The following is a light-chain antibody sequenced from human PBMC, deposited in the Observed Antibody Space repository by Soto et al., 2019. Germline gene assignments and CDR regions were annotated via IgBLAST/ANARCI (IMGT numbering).Light chain of an antibody. Sequence: IQRTHSPPSLSASVGDRVTVTCRASQNIDNYLNWYQQIPGAAPKLLIYTASSLFSGVPSRFSGSGSGTDFTLTINSLQAEDVAVYYCQQYYSTPWTFGQGTKVDI. V-gene: IGKV1-39*01. J-gene: IGKJ1*01. CDR2: TAS. CDR1: QNIDNY. CDR3: QQYYSTPWT.